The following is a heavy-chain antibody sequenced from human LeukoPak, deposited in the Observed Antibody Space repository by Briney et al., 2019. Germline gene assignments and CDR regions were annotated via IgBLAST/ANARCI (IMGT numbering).Heavy chain of an antibody. Sequence: SVKVSCKASGGTFSSYAISWVRQAPGQGLEWMGGIIPIFGTANYAQKFQGRVTITADKSTSTAYMELSSLRSEDTAVYYCARDNYVVPAAIDYWGQGTLVTVSS. CDR3: ARDNYVVPAAIDY. J-gene: IGHJ4*02. D-gene: IGHD2-2*01. CDR1: GGTFSSYA. V-gene: IGHV1-69*06. CDR2: IIPIFGTA.